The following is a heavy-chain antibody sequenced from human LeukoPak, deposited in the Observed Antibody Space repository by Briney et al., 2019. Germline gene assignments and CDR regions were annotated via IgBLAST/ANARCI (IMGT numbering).Heavy chain of an antibody. J-gene: IGHJ4*02. CDR2: IRYDGSNK. CDR3: ARFIAAPYYFDY. D-gene: IGHD6-13*01. Sequence: GGSLRLSCAASGFTFSSYGMHWVRQAPGKGLEWVAFIRYDGSNKYYADSVKGRFTISRDNSKNTLYLQMNSLRAEDTAVYYCARFIAAPYYFDYWGQGTLVTVSS. CDR1: GFTFSSYG. V-gene: IGHV3-30*02.